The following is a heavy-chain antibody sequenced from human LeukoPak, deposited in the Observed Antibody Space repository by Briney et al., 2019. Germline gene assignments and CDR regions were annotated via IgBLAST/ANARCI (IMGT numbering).Heavy chain of an antibody. Sequence: GSSVTVSCKASGGTFSSYAISWVRQAPGQGLEWMGRIIPILGIANYAQKFQGRVTITADKSTSTAYMELSSLRSEDTAVYYCARAYYYDSSGYYFDYWGQGTLVTVSS. CDR1: GGTFSSYA. D-gene: IGHD3-22*01. V-gene: IGHV1-69*04. CDR3: ARAYYYDSSGYYFDY. CDR2: IIPILGIA. J-gene: IGHJ4*02.